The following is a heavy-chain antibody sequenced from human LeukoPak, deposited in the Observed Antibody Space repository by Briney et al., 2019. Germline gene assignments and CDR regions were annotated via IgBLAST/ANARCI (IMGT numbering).Heavy chain of an antibody. CDR3: XXXXXXXXXXXXXXXDI. J-gene: IGHJ3*02. CDR2: ISGSGGTT. CDR1: FTXXRYG. V-gene: IGHV3-23*01. Sequence: FTXXRYGMSWVRQAPGEGLEWVSAISGSGGTTYYADSVKGRFTISRDNAKXSMYLQVNSLRGEDTGVYDXXXXXXXXXXXXXXXXDIWGQXTXVTVSS.